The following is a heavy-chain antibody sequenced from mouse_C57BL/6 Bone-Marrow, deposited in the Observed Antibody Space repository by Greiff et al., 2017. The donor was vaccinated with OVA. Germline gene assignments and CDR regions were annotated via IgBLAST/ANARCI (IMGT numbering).Heavy chain of an antibody. CDR1: GFTFSSYG. J-gene: IGHJ3*01. CDR3: ARHDYGSSYWFAY. Sequence: DVQLVESGGDLVKPGGSLKLSCAASGFTFSSYGMSWVRQTPDKRLEWVATISSGGSYTYYPDSVKGRFTISRDNAKNTLYLQMSSLKSEDTAMYYCARHDYGSSYWFAYWGQGTLVTVSA. D-gene: IGHD1-1*01. V-gene: IGHV5-6*01. CDR2: ISSGGSYT.